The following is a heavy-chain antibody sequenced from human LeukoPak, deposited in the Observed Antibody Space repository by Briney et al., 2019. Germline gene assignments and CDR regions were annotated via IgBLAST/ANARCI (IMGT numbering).Heavy chain of an antibody. CDR2: INPNSGVT. D-gene: IGHD2-21*02. CDR3: ARDRGRFFGDTRESFDY. Sequence: ASVKVSCKASRYTFTGYYMHWVRQAPGQGLEWMGWINPNSGVTDYAQNFQGRVAMTRDTSISTAYVELSRLRSDDTAVYYCARDRGRFFGDTRESFDYWGQGTLVTVSS. V-gene: IGHV1-2*02. J-gene: IGHJ4*02. CDR1: RYTFTGYY.